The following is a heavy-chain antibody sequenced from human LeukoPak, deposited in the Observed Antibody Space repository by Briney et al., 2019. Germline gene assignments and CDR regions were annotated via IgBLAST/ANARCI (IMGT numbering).Heavy chain of an antibody. D-gene: IGHD3-9*01. Sequence: PGRSLRLSCAASGFTFSSYAMHWVRQAPGKGLEWVAVISYDGSNKYYADSVKGRFTISRDNSKNTLYLQMNSLRAEDTAVYYCARSSVRYFDWFRPFDYWGQGTLVTVSS. V-gene: IGHV3-30-3*01. CDR1: GFTFSSYA. CDR2: ISYDGSNK. CDR3: ARSSVRYFDWFRPFDY. J-gene: IGHJ4*02.